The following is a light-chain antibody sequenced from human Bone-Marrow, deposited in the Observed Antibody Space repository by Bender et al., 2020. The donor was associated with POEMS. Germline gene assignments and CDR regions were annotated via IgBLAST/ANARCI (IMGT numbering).Light chain of an antibody. CDR3: SSYTTGSANVL. CDR2: DVT. J-gene: IGLJ3*02. CDR1: SSDVGAYKY. Sequence: QSALTQPASVAASPGQSITISCTGTSSDVGAYKYVSWYQQHPGKAPKLMIYDVTNRASGVSSRFSASKSGDTASLTISGLQAEDEADYYCSSYTTGSANVLFGGGTKLTVL. V-gene: IGLV2-14*01.